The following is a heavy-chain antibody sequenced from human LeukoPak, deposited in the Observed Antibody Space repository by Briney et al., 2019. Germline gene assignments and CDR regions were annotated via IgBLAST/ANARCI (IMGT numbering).Heavy chain of an antibody. CDR3: ANGPHYNILTGFYKVRSHLDY. CDR2: IAYDGETT. Sequence: GGSLRLSCAASGFTFSTYGTHWVRQAPGKGLEWVAVIAYDGETTYYADSVKGRFTISRDNSKNTLYLQMNSLRAEDTAMYYCANGPHYNILTGFYKVRSHLDYWGQGTLVTVSS. CDR1: GFTFSTYG. J-gene: IGHJ4*02. V-gene: IGHV3-30*18. D-gene: IGHD3-9*01.